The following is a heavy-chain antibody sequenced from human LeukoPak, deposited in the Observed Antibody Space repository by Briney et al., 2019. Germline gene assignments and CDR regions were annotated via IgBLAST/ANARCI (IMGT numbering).Heavy chain of an antibody. CDR1: GVTFSNYA. D-gene: IGHD6-19*01. CDR3: AKDRGYSSGWYDY. V-gene: IGHV3-23*01. Sequence: GGSLRLSCAASGVTFSNYARSWVRQAPGKGLEWVSAISGGGSSTYYADSVKGRFIISRDNSKNTLYLQMNSLGAEDTAVYYCAKDRGYSSGWYDYWGQGTLVTVSS. CDR2: ISGGGSST. J-gene: IGHJ4*02.